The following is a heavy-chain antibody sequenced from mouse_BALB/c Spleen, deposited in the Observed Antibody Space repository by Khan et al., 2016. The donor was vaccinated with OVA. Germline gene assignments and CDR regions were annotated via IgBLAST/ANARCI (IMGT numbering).Heavy chain of an antibody. D-gene: IGHD2-14*01. CDR3: TRRTTGYSMDY. CDR1: GYTFTSNT. CDR2: INPRSDYT. Sequence: QVQLKESGAELARPGASVKMSCKTSGYTFTSNTMHWVKQRPGQGLEWIGYINPRSDYTIYSQKFKDKATLTADISSNTAYMQMSSLTSDDSAVYYCTRRTTGYSMDYWGQGTSVTVSS. V-gene: IGHV1-4*01. J-gene: IGHJ4*01.